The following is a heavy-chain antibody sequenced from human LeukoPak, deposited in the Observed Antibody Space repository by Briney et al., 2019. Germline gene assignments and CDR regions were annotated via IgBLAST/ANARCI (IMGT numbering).Heavy chain of an antibody. J-gene: IGHJ4*02. Sequence: SETLSLTCAVYGGSFSGYYWSWIRQPAGKRLEWIGRVYASGYSNYNPSLRSRVTMSLDTSKKQLSLRLSSVTAADTAVYYCARDGLYSNGYSYFDYWGQGTLVTVSP. V-gene: IGHV4-59*10. CDR3: ARDGLYSNGYSYFDY. CDR1: GGSFSGYY. CDR2: VYASGYS. D-gene: IGHD3-22*01.